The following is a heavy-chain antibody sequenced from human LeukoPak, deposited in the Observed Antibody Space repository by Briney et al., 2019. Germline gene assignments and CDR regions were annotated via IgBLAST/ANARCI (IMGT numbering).Heavy chain of an antibody. D-gene: IGHD2-15*01. Sequence: ASVKVSCKASGGTFSSYAISWVRQAPGQGLEWMGRIIPILGIANYAQKFQGRVTITADKSTSTAYMELSSLRSEDTAVYYCARDLYIVVVVAATISHYYYYYGMDVWGQGTTVTVSS. CDR2: IIPILGIA. J-gene: IGHJ6*02. CDR1: GGTFSSYA. V-gene: IGHV1-69*04. CDR3: ARDLYIVVVVAATISHYYYYYGMDV.